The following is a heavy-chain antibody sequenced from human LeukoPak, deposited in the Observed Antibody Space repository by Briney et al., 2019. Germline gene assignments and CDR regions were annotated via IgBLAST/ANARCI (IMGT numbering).Heavy chain of an antibody. CDR1: GYSFTDYY. CDR3: ALWEIVHYAFDF. D-gene: IGHD5-12*01. CDR2: INPNSGGT. J-gene: IGHJ3*01. Sequence: ASVKVSCKASGYSFTDYYLHWVRQAPGRGLEWMGWINPNSGGTNYAQKFQGRVTMTRDTSISTAYMELNRLRSDDTAVYYCALWEIVHYAFDFWGQGTMVTVSS. V-gene: IGHV1-2*02.